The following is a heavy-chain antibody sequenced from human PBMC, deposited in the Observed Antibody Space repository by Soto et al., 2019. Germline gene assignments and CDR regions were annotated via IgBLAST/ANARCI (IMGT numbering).Heavy chain of an antibody. CDR1: GYTLTELS. CDR3: ATAFKTRYFDWLWGDDAFDI. D-gene: IGHD3-9*01. CDR2: LDPEDGET. J-gene: IGHJ3*02. Sequence: QVQLVQSGAEVKKPGASVKVSCKVSGYTLTELSMHWVRQAPGKGLEWMGGLDPEDGETIYAQKFQGRVTMTEDTSTDTAYMELSSLRSEDTAVYYCATAFKTRYFDWLWGDDAFDIWGQGTMVTVSS. V-gene: IGHV1-24*01.